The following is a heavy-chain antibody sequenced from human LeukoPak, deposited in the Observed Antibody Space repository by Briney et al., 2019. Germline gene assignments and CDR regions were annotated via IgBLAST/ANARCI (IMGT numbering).Heavy chain of an antibody. CDR1: GFTFSSYD. CDR2: IGTAGDT. Sequence: GGSLRLSCAASGFTFSSYDMHWVRQATGKGLEWISAIGTAGDTYYPGSVKGRFTISRENAKNCLYLQMNSLRAGDTAVYYCAKGDIVVGVAATFVYWGQGTLVTVSS. J-gene: IGHJ4*02. V-gene: IGHV3-13*01. CDR3: AKGDIVVGVAATFVY. D-gene: IGHD2-15*01.